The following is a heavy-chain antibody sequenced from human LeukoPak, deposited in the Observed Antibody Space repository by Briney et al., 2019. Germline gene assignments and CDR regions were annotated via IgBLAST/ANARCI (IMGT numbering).Heavy chain of an antibody. Sequence: PGGSLRLSCAASGFTFSSYSMNWVRQAPGKGLEWVSSISSSSRSYIYYADSVKGRFTISRDNAKNSLYLQMNSLRAEDTAVYYCARDCCSSGWPDYWGQGTLVTVSS. CDR3: ARDCCSSGWPDY. J-gene: IGHJ4*02. CDR2: ISSSSRSYI. V-gene: IGHV3-21*01. D-gene: IGHD6-19*01. CDR1: GFTFSSYS.